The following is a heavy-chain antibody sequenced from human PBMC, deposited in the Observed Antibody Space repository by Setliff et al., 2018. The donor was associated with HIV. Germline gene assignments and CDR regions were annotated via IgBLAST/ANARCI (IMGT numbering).Heavy chain of an antibody. CDR2: IGGSRNYI. CDR1: GFTFNNYS. V-gene: IGHV3-21*01. Sequence: GSLRLPCAASGFTFNNYSMNWVRQAPGKGLEGVASIGGSRNYIYYADSVKGRFTTPRDNAKNALYLQMNSLRAEDTAVYYCARSPYGDYGLDYWGQGTLVTVPQ. CDR3: ARSPYGDYGLDY. J-gene: IGHJ4*02. D-gene: IGHD4-17*01.